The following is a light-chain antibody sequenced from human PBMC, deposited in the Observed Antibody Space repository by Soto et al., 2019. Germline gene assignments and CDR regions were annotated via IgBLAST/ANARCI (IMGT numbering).Light chain of an antibody. J-gene: IGKJ1*01. Sequence: DIQMTQSPSSLSASVGDTVTITCRASQAISSYLNWYQLKPGKAPRLLIFAASNLHSGVPSRFSGSGGGTEFTLTINSLQPVDFATYCCQQSYSTPLTFGLGTKVEIQ. CDR3: QQSYSTPLT. CDR1: QAISSY. V-gene: IGKV1-39*01. CDR2: AAS.